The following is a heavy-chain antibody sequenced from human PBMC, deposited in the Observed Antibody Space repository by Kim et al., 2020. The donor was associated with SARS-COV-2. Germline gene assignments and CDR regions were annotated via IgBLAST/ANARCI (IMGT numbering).Heavy chain of an antibody. Sequence: SETLSLTCTVSGGSISSYYWSWIRQPPGKGLEWIGYIYYSGSTNYNPSLKSRVTISVDTSKNQFSLKLSSVTAADTAVYYCARGGDELETYYYYMDVWGKGTTVTVSS. CDR2: IYYSGST. CDR3: ARGGDELETYYYYMDV. D-gene: IGHD1-1*01. CDR1: GGSISSYY. V-gene: IGHV4-59*01. J-gene: IGHJ6*03.